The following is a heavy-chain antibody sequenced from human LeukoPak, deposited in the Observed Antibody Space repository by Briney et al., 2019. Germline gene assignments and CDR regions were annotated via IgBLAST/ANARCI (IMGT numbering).Heavy chain of an antibody. CDR3: AREGRIQLWSPYYFDY. V-gene: IGHV4-34*01. D-gene: IGHD5-18*01. CDR2: INHSGST. Sequence: SETLSLTCAVYGGSFSGYYWSWIRQPPGKGLEWIGEINHSGSTNYNPSLKSRVTISVDTSENQFSLKLSSVTAADTAVYYCAREGRIQLWSPYYFDYWGQGTLVTVSS. CDR1: GGSFSGYY. J-gene: IGHJ4*02.